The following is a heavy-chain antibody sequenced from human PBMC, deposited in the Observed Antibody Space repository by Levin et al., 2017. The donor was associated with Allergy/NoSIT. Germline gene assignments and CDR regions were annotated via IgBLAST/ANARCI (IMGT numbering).Heavy chain of an antibody. V-gene: IGHV4-59*01. D-gene: IGHD2-15*01. J-gene: IGHJ5*02. CDR3: ARVKCSGGSCYWNRWFDP. CDR1: GGSISSYY. Sequence: SETLSLTCTVSGGSISSYYWSWIRQPPGKGLEWIGYIYYSGSTNYNPPLKSRVTISVDTSKNQFSLKLSSVTAADTAVYYCARVKCSGGSCYWNRWFDPWGQGTLVTVSS. CDR2: IYYSGST.